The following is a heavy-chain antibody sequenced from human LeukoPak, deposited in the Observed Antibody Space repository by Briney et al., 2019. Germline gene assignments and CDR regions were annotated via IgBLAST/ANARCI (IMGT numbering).Heavy chain of an antibody. Sequence: ASVKVSCKASGYTFTSYDINWVRQATGQGLEWMGWMNPNSGNTGYAQKFQGRVTITADKSTSTAYMELSSLRSEDTAVYYCASTDPPTWPTVTEYNWFDPWGQGTLVTVSS. CDR3: ASTDPPTWPTVTEYNWFDP. V-gene: IGHV1-8*03. J-gene: IGHJ5*02. D-gene: IGHD4-17*01. CDR1: GYTFTSYD. CDR2: MNPNSGNT.